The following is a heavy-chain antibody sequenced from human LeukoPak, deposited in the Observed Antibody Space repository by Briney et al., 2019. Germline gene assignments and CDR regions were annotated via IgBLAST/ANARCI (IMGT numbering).Heavy chain of an antibody. J-gene: IGHJ4*02. CDR3: ASLDYDSSGYYNDY. Sequence: ASVKVSCKASGGTFSSYAISWVRQAPGQGLDWMGRIIPILGIANYAQKFQGRVTITADKSTSTAYMELSSLRSEDTAVYYCASLDYDSSGYYNDYWGQGTLVTVSS. V-gene: IGHV1-69*04. CDR2: IIPILGIA. D-gene: IGHD3-22*01. CDR1: GGTFSSYA.